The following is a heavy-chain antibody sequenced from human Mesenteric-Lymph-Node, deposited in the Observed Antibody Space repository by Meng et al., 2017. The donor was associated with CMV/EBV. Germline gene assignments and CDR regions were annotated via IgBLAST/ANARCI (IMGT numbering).Heavy chain of an antibody. CDR3: ARERDSSGWYGVFDY. J-gene: IGHJ4*02. V-gene: IGHV3-21*01. CDR1: GFTFSSYS. CDR2: ISSSSSYI. D-gene: IGHD6-19*01. Sequence: GESLKISCAASGFTFSSYSMNWVRQAPGKGLEWVSSISSSSSYIYYADSVKGRFTISRDNAKNSLYLQMNSLRAEDTAVYYCARERDSSGWYGVFDYWGQGTLVTVSS.